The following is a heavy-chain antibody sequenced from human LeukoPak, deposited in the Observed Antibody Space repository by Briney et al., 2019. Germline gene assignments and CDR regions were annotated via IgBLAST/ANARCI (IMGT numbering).Heavy chain of an antibody. Sequence: SETLSLTCAVDGGSFSDYYWSWIRQPPGKGLEWIGEINHSGSTNYNPSLKSRVTISVDTSKNQFSLKLSSVIAADTAVYYCARGRASPYYYGSGSTLGMDVWGQGTTVTVSS. CDR2: INHSGST. CDR3: ARGRASPYYYGSGSTLGMDV. CDR1: GGSFSDYY. D-gene: IGHD3-10*01. J-gene: IGHJ6*02. V-gene: IGHV4-34*01.